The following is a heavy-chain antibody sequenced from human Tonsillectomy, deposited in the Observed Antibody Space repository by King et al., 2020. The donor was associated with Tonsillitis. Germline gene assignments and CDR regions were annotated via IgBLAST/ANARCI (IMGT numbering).Heavy chain of an antibody. V-gene: IGHV3-53*01. CDR2: IYSGGST. Sequence: VQLVESGGGLIQPGGSLRLSCAASGFTVSSNYMSWVRQAPGKGLEWGSVIYSGGSTYYADPVKGRFTISRDKSKNTLYLQMNSLRDEDTGVYYCARELGSAFDIWGQGTMVTVSS. CDR1: GFTVSSNY. CDR3: ARELGSAFDI. D-gene: IGHD7-27*01. J-gene: IGHJ3*02.